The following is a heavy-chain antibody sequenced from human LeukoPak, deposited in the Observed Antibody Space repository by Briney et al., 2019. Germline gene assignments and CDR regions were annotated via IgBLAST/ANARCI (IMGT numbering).Heavy chain of an antibody. J-gene: IGHJ6*03. CDR2: INHSGST. CDR3: YAYRPDSSGKQYYYYYMDV. D-gene: IGHD3-22*01. CDR1: GGSFSGYY. Sequence: SETLSLTCAVYGGSFSGYYWSWIRQPPGKGLEWIGEINHSGSTNYNPSLKSRVTISVDTSKNQFSLKLSSVTAADTAVYYCYAYRPDSSGKQYYYYYMDVWGKGTTVTVSS. V-gene: IGHV4-34*01.